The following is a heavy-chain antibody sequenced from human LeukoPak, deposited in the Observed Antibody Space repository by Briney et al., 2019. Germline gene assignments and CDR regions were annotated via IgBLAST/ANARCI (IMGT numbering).Heavy chain of an antibody. J-gene: IGHJ3*02. CDR2: MNPNSGNT. D-gene: IGHD6-19*01. Sequence: GASVKVSCKASGYIFTGYYMHWVRQAPGQGLEWMGWMNPNSGNTGYAQKFQGRVTITRNTSISTAYMELSSLRSADTAVYYCARVGGSGWYRDAFDIWGQGTMVTVSP. V-gene: IGHV1-8*03. CDR1: GYIFTGYY. CDR3: ARVGGSGWYRDAFDI.